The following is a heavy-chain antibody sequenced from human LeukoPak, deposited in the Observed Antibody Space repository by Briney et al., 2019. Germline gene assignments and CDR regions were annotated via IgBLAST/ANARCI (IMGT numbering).Heavy chain of an antibody. J-gene: IGHJ4*02. D-gene: IGHD6-19*01. CDR2: ISSSSSYI. V-gene: IGHV3-21*01. CDR1: GFTFSSYS. Sequence: GGSLRLSCAASGFTFSSYSMNWVRQAPGKGLEWVSSISSSSSYIYYADSVKGRFTISRDNAKNLLYLQMNSLRAEDTAVYYCARDNEAVAGTDYWGQGTLVTVSS. CDR3: ARDNEAVAGTDY.